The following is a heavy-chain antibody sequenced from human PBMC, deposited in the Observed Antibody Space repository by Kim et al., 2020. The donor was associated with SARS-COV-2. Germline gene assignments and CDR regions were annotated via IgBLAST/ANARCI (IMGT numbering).Heavy chain of an antibody. CDR2: ISAYNGNT. J-gene: IGHJ5*02. Sequence: ASVKVSCKASGYTFTSYGISWVRQAPGQGLEWMGWISAYNGNTNYAQKLQGRVTMTTDTSTSTAYMELRSLRSDETAVYYCASVHSSSWYERWFDPWGQGTLVTVSS. V-gene: IGHV1-18*01. D-gene: IGHD6-13*01. CDR1: GYTFTSYG. CDR3: ASVHSSSWYERWFDP.